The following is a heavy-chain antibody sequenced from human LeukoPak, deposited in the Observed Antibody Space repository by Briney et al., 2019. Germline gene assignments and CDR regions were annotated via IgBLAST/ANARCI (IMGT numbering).Heavy chain of an antibody. Sequence: ASVKVSCKASGYTFTSYYMHWVRQAPGQGLEWMGIINPSGGSTSYAQKFQGRATMTRDTSTSTVYMELSSLRSEDTAVYYCARDDEVVPFDYWGQGTLVTVSS. D-gene: IGHD2-21*01. CDR2: INPSGGST. CDR1: GYTFTSYY. CDR3: ARDDEVVPFDY. V-gene: IGHV1-46*01. J-gene: IGHJ4*02.